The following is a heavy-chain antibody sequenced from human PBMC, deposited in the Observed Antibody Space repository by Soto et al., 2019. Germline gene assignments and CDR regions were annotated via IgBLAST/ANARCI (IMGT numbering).Heavy chain of an antibody. CDR3: ARGIYSFLNYFDY. CDR2: IYYSGST. CDR1: GGSISSYY. D-gene: IGHD3-3*01. Sequence: PSETLSLTCTVSGGSISSYYWSWIRQPPGKGLEWIGYIYYSGSTNYNPSLKSRVTISVDTSKNQFSLKLSSVTAADTAVYYCARGIYSFLNYFDYWGQGTLVTSPQ. J-gene: IGHJ4*02. V-gene: IGHV4-59*01.